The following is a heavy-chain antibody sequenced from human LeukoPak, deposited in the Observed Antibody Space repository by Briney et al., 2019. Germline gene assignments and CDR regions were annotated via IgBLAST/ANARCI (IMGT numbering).Heavy chain of an antibody. Sequence: SETLSLTCTVSGGSLSNHYWNCIRHPAGTGLEYIGRIYHTGSTNYNPSLKSRVTLSVDTSNNQFSLNLTSVTAADTAVYYCARGPLGGESFDIWGQGTMVTVSS. CDR3: ARGPLGGESFDI. CDR1: GGSLSNHY. J-gene: IGHJ3*02. CDR2: IYHTGST. D-gene: IGHD3-16*01. V-gene: IGHV4-4*07.